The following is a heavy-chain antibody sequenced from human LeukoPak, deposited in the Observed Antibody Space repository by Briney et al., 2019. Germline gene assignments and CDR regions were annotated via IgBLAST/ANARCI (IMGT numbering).Heavy chain of an antibody. CDR2: INHSGST. D-gene: IGHD3-3*02. CDR3: AGHFWSGYFYDY. J-gene: IGHJ4*02. V-gene: IGHV4-34*01. CDR1: GGSFSGYY. Sequence: PSETLSLTCAVYGGSFSGYYWSWIRQPPGKGLEWIGEINHSGSTNYNPSLKSRVTISVDTSKNQFSLKLSSVTAADTAVYYCAGHFWSGYFYDYWGQGTLVTVSS.